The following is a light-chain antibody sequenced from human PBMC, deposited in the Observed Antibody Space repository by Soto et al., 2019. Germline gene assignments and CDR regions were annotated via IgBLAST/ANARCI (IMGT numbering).Light chain of an antibody. CDR2: EVS. CDR1: SSDVGGYNY. J-gene: IGLJ2*01. V-gene: IGLV2-14*01. CDR3: SSYTSSSTPYVV. Sequence: QSALTQPASVSGSPGQSITISCTGTSSDVGGYNYVSWYQQHPGKAPKLMIYEVSNRPSGVSNRFSGSKSGNTASLTISGLQAEAEDDYYCSSYTSSSTPYVVFGGGTKVTVL.